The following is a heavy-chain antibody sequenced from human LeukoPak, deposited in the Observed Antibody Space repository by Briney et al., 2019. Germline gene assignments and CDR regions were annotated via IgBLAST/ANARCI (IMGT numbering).Heavy chain of an antibody. CDR2: IYTSGST. J-gene: IGHJ5*02. D-gene: IGHD3-3*01. V-gene: IGHV4-4*09. CDR1: GGSISSYY. Sequence: ETLSLTCTVSGGSISSYYWSWIRQPPGKGLEWIGYIYTSGSTNYNPSLKSRVTISVDTSKNQFSLKLSSVTAADTAVNYCARHWGPYYDFWSGYYMEWFDPWGQGTLVTVSS. CDR3: ARHWGPYYDFWSGYYMEWFDP.